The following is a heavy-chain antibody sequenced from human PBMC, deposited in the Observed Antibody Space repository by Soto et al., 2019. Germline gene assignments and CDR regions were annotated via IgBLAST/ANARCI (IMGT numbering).Heavy chain of an antibody. D-gene: IGHD1-26*01. CDR3: AKDRLVGATAYYYYGMDV. Sequence: PGGSLRLSCAASGFTVSSNYMSWVRQAPGKGLEWVSVIYGGGSTYYADSVKGRFTISRDNSKNTLYLQMNSLRAEDTAVYYCAKDRLVGATAYYYYGMDVWGQGTTVTVSS. CDR2: IYGGGST. V-gene: IGHV3-53*05. CDR1: GFTVSSNY. J-gene: IGHJ6*02.